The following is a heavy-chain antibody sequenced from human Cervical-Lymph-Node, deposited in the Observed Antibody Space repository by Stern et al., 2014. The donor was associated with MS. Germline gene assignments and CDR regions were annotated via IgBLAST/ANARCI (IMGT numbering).Heavy chain of an antibody. D-gene: IGHD1-26*01. CDR2: IYTSGST. CDR3: ATTIVGATGWDAFDI. J-gene: IGHJ3*02. Sequence: VQLVESGPGLVKPSQTLSLTCTVSGGSISSGSYYWSWIRQPAGQGLEWIGRIYTSGSTNYNPSLKSRVTISVDTSQTQFSLKLSSMTAADTAVYYCATTIVGATGWDAFDIWGQGTMVTVSS. CDR1: GGSISSGSYY. V-gene: IGHV4-61*02.